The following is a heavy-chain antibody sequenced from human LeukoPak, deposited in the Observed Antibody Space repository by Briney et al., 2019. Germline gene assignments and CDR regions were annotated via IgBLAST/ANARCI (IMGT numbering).Heavy chain of an antibody. CDR3: ARGPFSAYCGGDCYFPFDY. CDR2: ISSSSSYI. D-gene: IGHD2-21*01. V-gene: IGHV3-21*01. CDR1: GFTFSSYS. J-gene: IGHJ4*02. Sequence: GGSLRLSCAASGFTFSSYSMNWGRQAPGKGLEWVSSISSSSSYIYYADSVKGRFTISRDNAKNSLYLQMNSLRAEDTAVYYCARGPFSAYCGGDCYFPFDYWGQGTLVTVSS.